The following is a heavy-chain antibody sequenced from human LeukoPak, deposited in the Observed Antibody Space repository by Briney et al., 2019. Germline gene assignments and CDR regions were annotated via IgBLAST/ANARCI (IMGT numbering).Heavy chain of an antibody. V-gene: IGHV1-2*04. CDR2: IYSDSGDT. CDR1: GYTFNNYD. CDR3: AREIPYYFDY. Sequence: ASVKVSCKASGYTFNNYDINWVRQAPGQGLEWMGWIYSDSGDTNYAQKFQGWVTMTRDTSISTAYMELSRLTSDDTAVYYCAREIPYYFDYWGQGTLVTVSS. J-gene: IGHJ4*02. D-gene: IGHD2-2*02.